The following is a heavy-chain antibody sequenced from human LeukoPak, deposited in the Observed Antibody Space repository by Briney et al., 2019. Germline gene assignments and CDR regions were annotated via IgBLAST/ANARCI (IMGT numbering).Heavy chain of an antibody. V-gene: IGHV4-4*09. J-gene: IGHJ4*02. D-gene: IGHD6-13*01. CDR1: GGSISSYY. CDR2: IYTSGST. CDR3: ARLLEDSSSWYGFDY. Sequence: SETLSLTCTVSGGSISSYYWSWIRQPPGRGLEWIGYIYTSGSTNYNPSLKSRVTISVDTSKNQFSLKLSSVTAADTAVYYCARLLEDSSSWYGFDYWGQGTLVTVSS.